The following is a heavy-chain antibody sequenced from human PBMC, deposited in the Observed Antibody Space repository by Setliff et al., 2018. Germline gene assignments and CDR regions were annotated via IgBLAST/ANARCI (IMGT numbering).Heavy chain of an antibody. CDR3: ATRLYDSSGYQDLGY. Sequence: WASVKVSCKVSGYTLTELSRHWVRQAPGKGLEWMGGFDPEDGETIYAQKFQGRVTMTEDTSTDTAYMELSSLRSEDTAVYYCATRLYDSSGYQDLGYWDHGTLVTVSS. V-gene: IGHV1-24*01. CDR2: FDPEDGET. D-gene: IGHD3-22*01. CDR1: GYTLTELS. J-gene: IGHJ4*01.